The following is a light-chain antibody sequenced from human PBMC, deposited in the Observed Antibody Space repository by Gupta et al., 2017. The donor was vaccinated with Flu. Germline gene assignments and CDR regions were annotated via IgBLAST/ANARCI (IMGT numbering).Light chain of an antibody. CDR3: AAWDDSLNGYV. CDR2: SNK. CDR1: SSNLGSNT. J-gene: IGLJ1*01. V-gene: IGLV1-44*01. Sequence: QSVLTQPTSASGTPGQGVTLSCSGSSSNLGSNTVNLYQQLPGTAPKLLIYSNKQRPSGVPDLFSGSNSGTSSSLAISGLQSEDEADYYCAAWDDSLNGYVFGTGTKVTVL.